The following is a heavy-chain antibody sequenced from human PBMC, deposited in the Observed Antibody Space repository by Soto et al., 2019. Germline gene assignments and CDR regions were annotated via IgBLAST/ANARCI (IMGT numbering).Heavy chain of an antibody. J-gene: IGHJ6*02. CDR3: ATVQNGGVPQINYYYYYGMDV. CDR2: FDPEDGET. D-gene: IGHD1-1*01. V-gene: IGHV1-24*01. Sequence: GASVKVSCKVSGYTLTELSMHWVRQAPGKGLEWMGGFDPEDGETIYAQKFQGRVTMTEDTSTDTAYMELSSLRSEDTAVYYCATVQNGGVPQINYYYYYGMDVWGQGTTVTVS. CDR1: GYTLTELS.